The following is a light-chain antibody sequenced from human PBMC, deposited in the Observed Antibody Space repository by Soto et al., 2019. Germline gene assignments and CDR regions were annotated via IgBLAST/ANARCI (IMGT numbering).Light chain of an antibody. CDR2: AAS. CDR3: QQLSSYPST. J-gene: IGKJ4*01. Sequence: IQLTQSPSSLSASVGDRVTITCRASQGIGSYLAWYQQKPEEAPKLLIYAASTLQSGVPSRLSGSGSGTDFALTISILQAEDFATYYCQQLSSYPSTFGGGTKVEIK. V-gene: IGKV1-9*01. CDR1: QGIGSY.